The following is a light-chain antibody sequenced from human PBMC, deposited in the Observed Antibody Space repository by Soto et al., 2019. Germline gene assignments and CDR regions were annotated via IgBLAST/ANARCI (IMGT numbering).Light chain of an antibody. V-gene: IGLV1-47*01. Sequence: QSVVTQPPSASGAPGQRVTISCSGSTSNIGSNYVYWYQQLPGTAPRLLIYRNNQRPSGVPDRFSGSKSGTSASLAISGLRYEDEADYYCAAWDDSLSGPHVVFGGGTKLTVL. CDR2: RNN. J-gene: IGLJ2*01. CDR1: TSNIGSNY. CDR3: AAWDDSLSGPHVV.